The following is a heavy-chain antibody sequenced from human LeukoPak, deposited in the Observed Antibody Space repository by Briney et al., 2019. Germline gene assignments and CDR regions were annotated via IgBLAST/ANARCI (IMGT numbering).Heavy chain of an antibody. CDR2: VNHRGMT. J-gene: IGHJ4*02. V-gene: IGHV4-34*01. Sequence: SETLSLTCADYGGAFRGYHWNWIRQAPRKGLEWIGEVNHRGMTNYNPSLKSRVIISADTSKNQFSLKLDSVTAADTAIYYCARDPTSEISVPHYSDDWGQGTLVTVSS. CDR3: ARDPTSEISVPHYSDD. CDR1: GGAFRGYH. D-gene: IGHD5/OR15-5a*01.